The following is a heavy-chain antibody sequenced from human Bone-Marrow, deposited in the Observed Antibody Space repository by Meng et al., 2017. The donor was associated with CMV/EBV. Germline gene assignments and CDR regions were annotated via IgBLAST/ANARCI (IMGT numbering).Heavy chain of an antibody. CDR3: ARDGRSTPRGYKY. Sequence: SETLSLTCIVSGDSVSSGSYYWSWIRQPPGKGLEWIGYIYYSGTANYNPSLKSRVTISVDTSKNQFSLKLNSVTAADTAVYYCARDGRSTPRGYKYWGQGHRVTGSS. J-gene: IGHJ4*02. V-gene: IGHV4-61*01. CDR1: GDSVSSGSYY. D-gene: IGHD5-18*01. CDR2: IYYSGTA.